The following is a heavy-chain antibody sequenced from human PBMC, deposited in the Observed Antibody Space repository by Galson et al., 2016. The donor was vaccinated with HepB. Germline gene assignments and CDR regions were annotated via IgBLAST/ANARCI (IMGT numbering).Heavy chain of an antibody. CDR1: GFTFSRYE. CDR3: SRGDSSGWDYLDS. D-gene: IGHD6-19*01. Sequence: SLRLSCAASGFTFSRYEMNWVRQAPGKGLEWVAHISTTARTMYYADSVKGRFTTSSDNAWNSLYLQMNGLRPEDTAVSFCSRGDSSGWDYLDSWGQGNLGTVTS. V-gene: IGHV3-48*03. J-gene: IGHJ4*02. CDR2: ISTTARTM.